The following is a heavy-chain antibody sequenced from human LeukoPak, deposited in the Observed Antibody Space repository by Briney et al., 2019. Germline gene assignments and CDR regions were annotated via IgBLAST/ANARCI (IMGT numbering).Heavy chain of an antibody. CDR3: ASVYQSADYYFDY. CDR1: GGSIDSYY. D-gene: IGHD5/OR15-5a*01. V-gene: IGHV4-59*01. J-gene: IGHJ4*02. Sequence: PSETLSLTCTVSGGSIDSYYWSWIRQPPGKGLEWIGYIYYTGSTEYHPSLKSRVTISLDTSKNQFSLKLTSVTAADTAVYYCASVYQSADYYFDYWGQGNLVSVSS. CDR2: IYYTGST.